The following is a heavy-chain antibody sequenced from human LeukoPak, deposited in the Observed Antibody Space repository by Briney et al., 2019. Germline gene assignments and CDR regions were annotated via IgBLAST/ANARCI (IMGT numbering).Heavy chain of an antibody. J-gene: IGHJ3*02. D-gene: IGHD2-15*01. Sequence: PGRFLRLSCAASGFTFSSYGMHWVRQAPGKGLEWVAVIWYDGTNTYYADSVKGRFTISRDNSKNTLYLQMNSLRAEDTAVYYCARDFCSGGSCYPDAFDIWGQGTMVTVSS. CDR2: IWYDGTNT. CDR1: GFTFSSYG. V-gene: IGHV3-33*01. CDR3: ARDFCSGGSCYPDAFDI.